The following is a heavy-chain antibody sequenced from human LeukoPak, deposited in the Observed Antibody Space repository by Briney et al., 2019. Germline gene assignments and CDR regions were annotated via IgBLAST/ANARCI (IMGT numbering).Heavy chain of an antibody. D-gene: IGHD3-22*01. CDR1: GGSISSYY. Sequence: SGTLSLTCTVSGGSISSYYWSWIRQPPGKGLEWIGSLYFSGISNSNPSLKSRVTISVDTSKNQFSLKLNSVTAADTAVYYCARAGSGYSLDCWGQGTLVTVSS. CDR3: ARAGSGYSLDC. CDR2: LYFSGIS. J-gene: IGHJ4*02. V-gene: IGHV4-59*01.